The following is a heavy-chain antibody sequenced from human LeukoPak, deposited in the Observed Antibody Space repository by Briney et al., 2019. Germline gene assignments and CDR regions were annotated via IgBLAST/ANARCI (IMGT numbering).Heavy chain of an antibody. CDR3: AKRMGPSIAAADLDY. Sequence: AGGSLRLSCAASGFTFSSYAVHWVRQAPGKGLEWVAVISYDGGNKYYADSVKGRFTISRDNSKNTLYLQMNSLRAEDTAVYYCAKRMGPSIAAADLDYWGQGTLVTVSS. CDR2: ISYDGGNK. D-gene: IGHD6-13*01. V-gene: IGHV3-30*18. CDR1: GFTFSSYA. J-gene: IGHJ4*02.